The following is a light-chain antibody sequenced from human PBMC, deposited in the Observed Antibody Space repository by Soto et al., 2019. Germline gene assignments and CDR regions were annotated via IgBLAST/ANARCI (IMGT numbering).Light chain of an antibody. CDR1: SSNIGAGYD. Sequence: QSVLTQPPSVSGAPGQRVTISCTGSSSNIGAGYDVHWYQQLPGTAPKLLIYTNSNRPSGVPGRFSGSKSGTSASLAITGLQAEDEADYYCCSYTSSSTPYVFGTGTKVTVL. CDR3: CSYTSSSTPYV. J-gene: IGLJ1*01. CDR2: TNS. V-gene: IGLV1-40*01.